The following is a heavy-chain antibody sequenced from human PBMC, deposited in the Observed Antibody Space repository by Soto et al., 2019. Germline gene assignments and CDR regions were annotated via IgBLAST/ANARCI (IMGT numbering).Heavy chain of an antibody. Sequence: PSETLSLTCTVSGGSISSSSYYWGWIRQPPGKGLEWIGSIYYSGSTYYNPSLKSRVTISVDTSKNQVSLKLSSVTAADTAVYYCARHGPGGSYSDYWGQGTLVTVSS. J-gene: IGHJ4*02. CDR2: IYYSGST. D-gene: IGHD1-26*01. CDR3: ARHGPGGSYSDY. V-gene: IGHV4-39*01. CDR1: GGSISSSSYY.